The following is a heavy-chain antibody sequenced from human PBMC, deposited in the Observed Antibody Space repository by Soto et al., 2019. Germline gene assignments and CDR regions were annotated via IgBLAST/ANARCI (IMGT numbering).Heavy chain of an antibody. CDR1: GGSISSGGYY. CDR3: ARRLAIFGVAVYYYYYMDV. J-gene: IGHJ6*03. Sequence: SETLSLTCTVSGGSISSGGYYWSWIRQHPGKGLEWIGYIYYSGSTYYNPSLKSRVTISVDTSKNQFSLKLSSVTAADTAVCYCARRLAIFGVAVYYYYYMDVWGKGTTVTVSS. CDR2: IYYSGST. D-gene: IGHD3-3*01. V-gene: IGHV4-31*03.